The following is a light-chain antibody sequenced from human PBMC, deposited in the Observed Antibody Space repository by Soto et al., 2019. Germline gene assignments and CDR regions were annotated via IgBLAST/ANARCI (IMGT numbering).Light chain of an antibody. V-gene: IGKV1-5*01. CDR2: DVS. Sequence: DIQMTQSPCSLSSSVGDRVTITCRASQNIGRWLAWYQQKPGKAPKLMIYDVSTLIRGVPSRVSGSGSGTEFTLTISSLQPDDFTTYYCQQYNLHSPATFGPGTLVEVK. J-gene: IGKJ1*01. CDR3: QQYNLHSPAT. CDR1: QNIGRW.